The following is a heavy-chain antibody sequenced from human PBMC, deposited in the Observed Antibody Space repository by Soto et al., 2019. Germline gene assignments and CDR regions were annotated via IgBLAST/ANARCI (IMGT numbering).Heavy chain of an antibody. CDR2: ISYDGSNK. D-gene: IGHD3-3*01. CDR1: GFTFSSYG. J-gene: IGHJ4*02. CDR3: GKDIIDFWYFDY. V-gene: IGHV3-30*18. Sequence: QVQLVESGGGVVQPGRSLRLSCAASGFTFSSYGMHWVRQAPGKGLEWVAVISYDGSNKYYADSVKGRFTISRHNSKNTRYLQMNSLRAEDTAVYYCGKDIIDFWYFDYWGQGTLVTVSS.